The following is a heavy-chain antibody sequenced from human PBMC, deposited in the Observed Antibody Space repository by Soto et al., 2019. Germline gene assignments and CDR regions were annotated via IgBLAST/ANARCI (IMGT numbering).Heavy chain of an antibody. J-gene: IGHJ4*02. CDR1: GFTFSSYA. Sequence: GGSLRLSCAASGFTFSSYAMHWVRQTPGKGLEWVAVISYDGSNKYYADSVKGRFTISRDNSKNTLYLQMNSLRAEDTAVYYCARVSYYCSSTSCHIDYWGQGTLVTVSS. D-gene: IGHD2-2*01. CDR2: ISYDGSNK. CDR3: ARVSYYCSSTSCHIDY. V-gene: IGHV3-30-3*01.